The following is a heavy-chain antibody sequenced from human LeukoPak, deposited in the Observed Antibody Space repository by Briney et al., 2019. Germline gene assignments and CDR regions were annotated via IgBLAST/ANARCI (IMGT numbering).Heavy chain of an antibody. J-gene: IGHJ4*02. D-gene: IGHD5-18*01. Sequence: GGSLRLSCAASGFTFSSYAMSWVRQAPGKGLEWVSAISGSGGSTYYADSVKGRFTISRDNSKNTLYLQMNSLRAEDTAVYYCAKPFRRGYGYGLGFDYWGQGTLVTVSS. CDR1: GFTFSSYA. V-gene: IGHV3-23*01. CDR3: AKPFRRGYGYGLGFDY. CDR2: ISGSGGST.